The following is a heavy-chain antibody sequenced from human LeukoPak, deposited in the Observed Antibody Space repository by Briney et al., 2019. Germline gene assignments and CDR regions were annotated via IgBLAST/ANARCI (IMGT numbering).Heavy chain of an antibody. V-gene: IGHV4-39*07. CDR3: ARPYSSSWYGEDYFDY. D-gene: IGHD6-13*01. J-gene: IGHJ4*02. CDR1: GGSISSSSYY. CDR2: IYYGGST. Sequence: SETLSLTCTVSGGSISSSSYYWGWIRQPPGKGLEWIGSIYYGGSTYYNPSLKSRVTISVDTSKNQFSLKLSSVTAADTAVYYCARPYSSSWYGEDYFDYWGQGTLVTVYS.